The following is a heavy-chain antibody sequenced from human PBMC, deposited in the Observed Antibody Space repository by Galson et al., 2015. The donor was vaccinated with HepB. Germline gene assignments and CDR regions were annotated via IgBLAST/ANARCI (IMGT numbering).Heavy chain of an antibody. D-gene: IGHD3-3*01. Sequence: SLRLSCAASGFTFSSYAMSWVRQAPGKGLEWVSAISGSGGSTYYADSVKGRFTISRDNSKNTLYLQMNSLRAEDTAVYYCAKGDDRDYDFWSEGAEYFQRWGQGTLVTVSS. CDR2: ISGSGGST. J-gene: IGHJ1*01. CDR3: AKGDDRDYDFWSEGAEYFQR. V-gene: IGHV3-23*01. CDR1: GFTFSSYA.